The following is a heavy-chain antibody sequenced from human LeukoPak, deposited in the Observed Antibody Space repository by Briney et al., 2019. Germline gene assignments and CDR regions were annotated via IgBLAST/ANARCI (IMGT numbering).Heavy chain of an antibody. Sequence: GGSLRLSCAASGFTFVSYAMTWVGRAPGKGLEWVSAINGGGDTTYYADSVKGRFTISRDKSKNTMYLQMNSLRAEDTALYYCAKALDTYGYMRFDFWGQGTLVTVSS. V-gene: IGHV3-23*01. CDR2: INGGGDTT. CDR1: GFTFVSYA. J-gene: IGHJ4*02. D-gene: IGHD5-18*01. CDR3: AKALDTYGYMRFDF.